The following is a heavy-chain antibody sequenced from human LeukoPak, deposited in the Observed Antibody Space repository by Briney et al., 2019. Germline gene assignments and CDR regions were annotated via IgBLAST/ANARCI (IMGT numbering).Heavy chain of an antibody. Sequence: RSGGSLRLSCAASGFTFSNYAMSWVRQAPGKGLEWVSGISGSGGSTYYADSVKGRLTISRDNAKNSLYLQMNSLRAEDTALYYCAKDKLRLGDSSGGIGAFDIWGQGTMVTVSS. J-gene: IGHJ3*02. V-gene: IGHV3-23*01. CDR2: ISGSGGST. CDR1: GFTFSNYA. D-gene: IGHD3-22*01. CDR3: AKDKLRLGDSSGGIGAFDI.